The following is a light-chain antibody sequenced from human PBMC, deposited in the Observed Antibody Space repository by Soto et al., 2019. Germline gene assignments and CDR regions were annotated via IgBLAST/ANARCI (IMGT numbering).Light chain of an antibody. CDR3: QQRSNWPLFT. V-gene: IGKV3-11*01. Sequence: EIELTQSPATLSLSPGERATISCRASQSVSSYLAWYQQKPGQAPRLLIYDASNRATGIPARFSGSGSGTDFTLTISSLEPEDFAVYYCQQRSNWPLFTFGPGTKVDIK. CDR2: DAS. J-gene: IGKJ3*01. CDR1: QSVSSY.